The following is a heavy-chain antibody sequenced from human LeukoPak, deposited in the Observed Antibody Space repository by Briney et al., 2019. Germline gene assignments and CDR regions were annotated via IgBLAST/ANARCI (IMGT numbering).Heavy chain of an antibody. CDR1: GGSSSSYY. V-gene: IGHV4-4*07. CDR2: IYTSGST. D-gene: IGHD3-22*01. CDR3: ARDTYYYDSSGYKPFDD. J-gene: IGHJ4*02. Sequence: PSETLSLTCTVSGGSSSSYYWSWIRQPAGKGLEWIGRIYTSGSTNYNPFLKSRVTMSVDTSKNQFSLKLSSVTAADTAVYYCARDTYYYDSSGYKPFDDWGQGTLVTVSS.